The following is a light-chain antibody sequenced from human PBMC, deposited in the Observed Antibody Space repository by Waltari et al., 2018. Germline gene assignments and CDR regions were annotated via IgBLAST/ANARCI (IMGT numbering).Light chain of an antibody. CDR3: QQHDNPPLT. CDR1: HDISDY. V-gene: IGKV1-33*01. CDR2: DAS. J-gene: IGKJ4*01. Sequence: DIKMTQSPSSLSASVGDTVTITCQANHDISDYLNWYQQKPGKAPNLLISDASHLEAGVPSRFSGSGYGTDFTFTISSLQPEDFATYYCQQHDNPPLTFGGGTKVEIK.